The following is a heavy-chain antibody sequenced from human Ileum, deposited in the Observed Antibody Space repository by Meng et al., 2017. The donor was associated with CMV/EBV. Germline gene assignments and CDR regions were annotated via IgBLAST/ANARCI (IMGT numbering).Heavy chain of an antibody. D-gene: IGHD1-1*01. J-gene: IGHJ4*02. CDR1: GGAIGSGDYY. V-gene: IGHV4-61*02. CDR2: IHISGAT. CDR3: AREMSRTGFFDY. Sequence: RAAGPGVVGPSETRALTCTVFGGAIGSGDYYWSWIRQPAGKGLEWIGRIHISGATNYNPSLKSRVTMSVDTSKNQFSLKVRSVTAADTAVYYCAREMSRTGFFDYWGQGNLVTVSS.